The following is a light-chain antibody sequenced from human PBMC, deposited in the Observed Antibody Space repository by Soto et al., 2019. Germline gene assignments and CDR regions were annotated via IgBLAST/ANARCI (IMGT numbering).Light chain of an antibody. CDR1: QSVNSGY. J-gene: IGKJ1*01. V-gene: IGKV3-20*01. CDR2: GTS. Sequence: EVVLTQSPGTLSLSPGERAILSCSASQSVNSGYLAWYQQTPGQAPSLLIYGTSIRAAGIPDSFSGSGSGTDFTLTISRLEPEDFAVDSCQQYLASPPWTFGQGNKVE. CDR3: QQYLASPPWT.